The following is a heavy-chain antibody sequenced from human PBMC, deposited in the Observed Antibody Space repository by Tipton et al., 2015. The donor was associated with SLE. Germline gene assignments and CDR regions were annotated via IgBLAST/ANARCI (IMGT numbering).Heavy chain of an antibody. CDR3: ARDVAAEFDY. CDR1: GFSVTSGYY. J-gene: IGHJ4*02. D-gene: IGHD6-13*01. Sequence: TLSLTCTVSGFSVTSGYYWGWIRQPPGKGLEWIGTILHSGTTYFNSSLKSRVTISVDTSKNQFSLQLRSVTAADTAVYYCARDVAAEFDYWGQGTLVTVSS. CDR2: ILHSGTT. V-gene: IGHV4-38-2*02.